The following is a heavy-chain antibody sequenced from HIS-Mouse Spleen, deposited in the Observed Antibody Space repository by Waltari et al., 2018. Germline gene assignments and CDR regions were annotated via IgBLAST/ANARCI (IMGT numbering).Heavy chain of an antibody. D-gene: IGHD6-13*01. CDR1: GYSISSGYY. J-gene: IGHJ6*02. CDR3: ARALEYSSSWHYYYYGMDV. CDR2: IYHSGST. V-gene: IGHV4-38-2*02. Sequence: QVQLQESGPGLVKPSETLSLTCTVSGYSISSGYYWGWLRQPPGKGLEWIGSIYHSGSTYYNPSLKSRVTISVDTSKNQFSLKLSSVTAADTAVYYCARALEYSSSWHYYYYGMDVWGQGTTVTVSS.